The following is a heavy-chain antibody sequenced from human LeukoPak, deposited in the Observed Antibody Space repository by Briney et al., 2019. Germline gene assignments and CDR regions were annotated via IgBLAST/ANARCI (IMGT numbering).Heavy chain of an antibody. J-gene: IGHJ4*02. CDR2: IIPIFGTA. Sequence: ASVKVSCKASGGTFSSYAISWVRQAPGQGLEWMGRIIPIFGTANYAQKFQGRVTITADESTSTAYMELSSLRSEDTAVYCCARAGPIAADLFDYWGQGTLVTVSS. V-gene: IGHV1-69*13. CDR1: GGTFSSYA. D-gene: IGHD6-13*01. CDR3: ARAGPIAADLFDY.